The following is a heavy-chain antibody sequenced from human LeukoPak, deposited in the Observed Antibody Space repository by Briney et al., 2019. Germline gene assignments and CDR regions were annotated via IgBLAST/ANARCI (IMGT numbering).Heavy chain of an antibody. CDR3: ARDPSPIDY. CDR1: GYNFDRYG. Sequence: ASVKVSCKGSGYNFDRYGVNWVRQAPGQGLEWVGWISAYNGNTFYAQKLQGRVTMTTDTSTSTAYMELRSLRSDDTAVYYCARDPSPIDYWGQGTLVTVSS. CDR2: ISAYNGNT. V-gene: IGHV1-18*04. J-gene: IGHJ4*02.